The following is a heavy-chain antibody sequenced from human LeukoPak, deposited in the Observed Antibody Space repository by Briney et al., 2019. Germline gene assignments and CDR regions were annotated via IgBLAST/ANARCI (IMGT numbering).Heavy chain of an antibody. CDR3: AKPIVGATPGHDAFDI. CDR1: GFTFDDYA. Sequence: PGGSLRLSCAASGFTFDDYAMHWVRQAPGKGLEWVSGISWNSGSIGYADSVKGRFTISRDNAKNSLYLQMNSLRAEDTAVYYCAKPIVGATPGHDAFDIWGQGTMVTVSS. J-gene: IGHJ3*02. V-gene: IGHV3-9*01. D-gene: IGHD1-26*01. CDR2: ISWNSGSI.